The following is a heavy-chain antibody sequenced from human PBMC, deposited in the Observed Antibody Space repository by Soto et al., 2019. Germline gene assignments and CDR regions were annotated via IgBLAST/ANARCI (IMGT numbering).Heavy chain of an antibody. V-gene: IGHV1-46*01. Sequence: EASVKVSCKASGYTFTSYYMHWVRQAPGQGLEWMGIINPSGGSTSYAQKFQGRVTMTRDTSTSTVYMELSSLRSEDTAAYYCARLREFGYCSGASTMIDFPNPLQPLPWG. CDR3: ARLREFGYCSGASTMIDFPNPLQPLP. CDR2: INPSGGST. CDR1: GYTFTSYY. D-gene: IGHD2-15*01. J-gene: IGHJ5*02.